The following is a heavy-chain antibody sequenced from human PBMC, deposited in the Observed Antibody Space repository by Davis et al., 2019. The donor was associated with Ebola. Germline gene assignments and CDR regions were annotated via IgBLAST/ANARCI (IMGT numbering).Heavy chain of an antibody. Sequence: GGSLRLSCAASGFTFSSYGMHWVRQASGKGLEWVGRIRSKANSYATAYAASVKGRFTISRDDSKNTAYLQMNSLKPEDTAVYYCAYGGNSGYWGQGTLVTVSS. V-gene: IGHV3-73*01. CDR1: GFTFSSYG. CDR2: IRSKANSYAT. J-gene: IGHJ4*02. CDR3: AYGGNSGY. D-gene: IGHD4-23*01.